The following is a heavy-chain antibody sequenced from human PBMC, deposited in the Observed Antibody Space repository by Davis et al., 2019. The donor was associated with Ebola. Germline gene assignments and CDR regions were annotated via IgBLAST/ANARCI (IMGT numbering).Heavy chain of an antibody. J-gene: IGHJ6*02. V-gene: IGHV4-31*03. Sequence: SETLSLTCTVSGGSISSGGYYWSWIRQHPGKGLEWIGYLYYSGNTYYNPSLKRRVTISVDTSKHQFSLKLSSVTAADTAVYYCARGYCSSTSCYVDYGMDVWGQGTTVTVSS. D-gene: IGHD2-2*01. CDR2: LYYSGNT. CDR3: ARGYCSSTSCYVDYGMDV. CDR1: GGSISSGGYY.